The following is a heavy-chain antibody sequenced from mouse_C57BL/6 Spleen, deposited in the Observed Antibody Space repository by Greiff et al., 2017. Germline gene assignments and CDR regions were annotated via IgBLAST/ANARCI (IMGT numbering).Heavy chain of an antibody. CDR3: ARDYGNSYYFDY. Sequence: VQLQQSGPELVKPGASVKISCKASGYSFTGYYMHWVKQSSEKSLEWIGEINPSTGGTSYNQKFKGKATLTVDKSSSTAYMQLKSLTSEDSAVYYCARDYGNSYYFDYWGQGTTLTVSS. CDR1: GYSFTGYY. CDR2: INPSTGGT. J-gene: IGHJ2*01. D-gene: IGHD2-1*01. V-gene: IGHV1-43*01.